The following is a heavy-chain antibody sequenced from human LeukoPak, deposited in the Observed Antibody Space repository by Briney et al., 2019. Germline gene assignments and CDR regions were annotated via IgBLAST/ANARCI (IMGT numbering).Heavy chain of an antibody. Sequence: SETLSLTCTVSGGSISSGSYYWSWIRQPAGKGLEWIGRIYTSGSTNYNPSLKSRVTISVDTSKNQFSLKLSSVTAADTAVYYCAREGGLWFGELFDWFDPWGQGTLVTVSS. CDR1: GGSISSGSYY. CDR2: IYTSGST. V-gene: IGHV4-61*02. CDR3: AREGGLWFGELFDWFDP. J-gene: IGHJ5*02. D-gene: IGHD3-10*01.